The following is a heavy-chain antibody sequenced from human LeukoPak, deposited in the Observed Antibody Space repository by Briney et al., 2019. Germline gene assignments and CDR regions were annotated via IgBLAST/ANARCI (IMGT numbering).Heavy chain of an antibody. CDR2: IKRKNDLGTT. CDR1: GFTFSSYW. D-gene: IGHD1-7*01. J-gene: IGHJ3*02. CDR3: TAENFLYAFDI. Sequence: GGSLRLSCVASGFTFSSYWMGWVRQAPGKGLEWVGRIKRKNDLGTTDYAAPVKARFTISRDDSKNTLYLQMNSLKTEDTAVYYCTAENFLYAFDIWGQGTMVTVSS. V-gene: IGHV3-15*01.